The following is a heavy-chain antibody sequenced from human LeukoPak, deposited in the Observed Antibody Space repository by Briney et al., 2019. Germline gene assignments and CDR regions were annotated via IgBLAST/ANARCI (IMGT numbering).Heavy chain of an antibody. CDR1: GFTFSDYY. V-gene: IGHV3-11*01. D-gene: IGHD6-6*01. CDR3: ARDFSYSSSWFDP. CDR2: ISSSGSTI. Sequence: GGSLRLSCAASGFTFSDYYMSWLLQAPGKGLEWVSYISSSGSTIYYADSVKGRFTISRDNAKNSLYLQMNSLRAEDTAVYYCARDFSYSSSWFDPWGQGTLVTVSS. J-gene: IGHJ5*02.